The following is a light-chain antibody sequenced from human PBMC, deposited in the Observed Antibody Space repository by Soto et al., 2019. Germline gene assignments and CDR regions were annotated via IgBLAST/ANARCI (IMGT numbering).Light chain of an antibody. V-gene: IGKV3-11*01. CDR2: GAS. J-gene: IGKJ1*01. Sequence: EIVLTQSPATLSLSPGERATPSCRASQSVGTYLAWYQQKPGQAPSLLIYGASNRASGIPDRFSGSGSGADFTFTISSLQPEDFATYYCQQSYSIPWTFGQGTKVDI. CDR1: QSVGTY. CDR3: QQSYSIPWT.